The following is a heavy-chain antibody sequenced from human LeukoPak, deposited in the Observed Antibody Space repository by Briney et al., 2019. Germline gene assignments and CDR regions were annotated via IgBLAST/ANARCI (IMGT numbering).Heavy chain of an antibody. Sequence: ASVKVSCKASGYTFTGYYMHWVRQAPGQGLEWMGWINPNSGGTNYAQKFQGRVTMTRDTSISTAYMELSRPRSDDTAVYYCARVPVRVQGVIIPYFDYWGQGTLVTVSS. D-gene: IGHD3-10*01. CDR1: GYTFTGYY. J-gene: IGHJ4*02. CDR2: INPNSGGT. V-gene: IGHV1-2*02. CDR3: ARVPVRVQGVIIPYFDY.